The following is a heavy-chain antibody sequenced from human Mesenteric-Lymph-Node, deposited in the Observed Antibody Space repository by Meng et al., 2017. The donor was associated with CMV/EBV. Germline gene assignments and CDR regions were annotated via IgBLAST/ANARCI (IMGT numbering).Heavy chain of an antibody. V-gene: IGHV3-48*03. CDR1: GFTFSSYE. D-gene: IGHD3-10*01. Sequence: GGSLRLSCAASGFTFSSYEMNWVRQAPGKGLEWVSYLSSSGSTIYYADSVKGRFTIARDNAKNSLYLQMNSLRAEDTAVYYCARSSGNYGMDVWGQGTTVTVSS. CDR2: LSSSGSTI. CDR3: ARSSGNYGMDV. J-gene: IGHJ6*02.